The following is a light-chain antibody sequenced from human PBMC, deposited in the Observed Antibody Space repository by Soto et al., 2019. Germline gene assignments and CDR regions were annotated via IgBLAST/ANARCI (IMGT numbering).Light chain of an antibody. CDR3: QQRTNWPIT. V-gene: IGKV3-11*01. J-gene: IGKJ5*01. Sequence: EIVLTQSPATLSLSPGKRATLSCRASQSVSSSLAWYQQKPGQAPRLLIYDASNRATGIPARFSGSGSVTDFTLTISSLEPEYFALYYCQQRTNWPITFGQGTRLEIK. CDR1: QSVSSS. CDR2: DAS.